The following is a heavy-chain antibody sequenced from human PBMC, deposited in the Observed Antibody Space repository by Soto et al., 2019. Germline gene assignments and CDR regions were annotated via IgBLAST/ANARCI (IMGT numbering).Heavy chain of an antibody. CDR1: GFTFSSYA. CDR2: ISSTGGST. CDR3: AKYQPMTQPRPYFDY. V-gene: IGHV3-23*01. Sequence: EVQLLESGGDLIQPGGSLRLSCAASGFTFSSYAMSWVRQAPGKGLGWVSAISSTGGSTFYSDSVKGRFTISRDNSRNTLHLQMNSLRAEDMAIYYCAKYQPMTQPRPYFDYWGQGTLVTVSS. D-gene: IGHD3-22*01. J-gene: IGHJ4*02.